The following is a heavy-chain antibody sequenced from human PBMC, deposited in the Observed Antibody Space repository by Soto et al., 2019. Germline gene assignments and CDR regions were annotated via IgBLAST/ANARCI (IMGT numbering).Heavy chain of an antibody. D-gene: IGHD3-22*01. CDR1: GYTFTGYY. CDR2: INPNSGGT. Sequence: ASVKVSCKASGYTFTGYYMHWVRQAPGQGLEWMGWINPNSGGTNYAQKFQGRVTMTRDTSISTAYMELSRLRSDDTAVYYCASPYYDSSGYWGAFDIWGQGTMVTVS. V-gene: IGHV1-2*02. CDR3: ASPYYDSSGYWGAFDI. J-gene: IGHJ3*02.